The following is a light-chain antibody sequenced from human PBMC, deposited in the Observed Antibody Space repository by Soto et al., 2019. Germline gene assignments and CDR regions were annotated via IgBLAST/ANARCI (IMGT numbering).Light chain of an antibody. CDR1: SSNIGAGYD. J-gene: IGLJ2*01. Sequence: QSVLTQPPSVSWAPGQRVTISCTGSSSNIGAGYDVHWYQQLPGTAPKLLIYGNSNRPSGVPDRFSGSKSGTSASLAITGLQAEDEADYYCQSYDSSRTVFGGGTKVTVL. V-gene: IGLV1-40*01. CDR2: GNS. CDR3: QSYDSSRTV.